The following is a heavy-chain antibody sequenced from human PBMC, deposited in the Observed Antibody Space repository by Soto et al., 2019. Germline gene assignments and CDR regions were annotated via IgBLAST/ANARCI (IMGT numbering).Heavy chain of an antibody. CDR1: GFTISSYA. D-gene: IGHD5-18*01. Sequence: QVQLVESGGGVVQRGRSLRLSCAASGFTISSYAMHWVRHAPGKGLERMAVISYDGSNKYYADSVKGRFTISRDNSKNTLYLQMNSLRAEDTAVYYCARDPLWGTALVLWYFDLWGRGTLVTVSS. V-gene: IGHV3-30-3*01. CDR2: ISYDGSNK. CDR3: ARDPLWGTALVLWYFDL. J-gene: IGHJ2*01.